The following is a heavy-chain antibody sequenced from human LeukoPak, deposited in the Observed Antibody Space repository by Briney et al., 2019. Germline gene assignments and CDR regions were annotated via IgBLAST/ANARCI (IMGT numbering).Heavy chain of an antibody. CDR3: VGPDSQFDC. CDR1: AFTFSDQS. J-gene: IGHJ4*02. D-gene: IGHD3-10*01. Sequence: GGSLRLSCAASAFTFSDQSMNWVRQAPGKGLDWVSSISYNNLHIFYADSVKGRFTISRDNAKNSLYLQMNNLRAEDTAVYYCVGPDSQFDCWGQGTLVTVSS. CDR2: ISYNNLHI. V-gene: IGHV3-21*01.